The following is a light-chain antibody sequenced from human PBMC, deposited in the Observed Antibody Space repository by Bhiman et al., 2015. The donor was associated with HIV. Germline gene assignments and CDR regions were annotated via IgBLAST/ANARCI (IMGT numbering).Light chain of an antibody. Sequence: QPASVSGSPGQSITISCTGTSSDVGDYNFVSWYQQHPGKAPKLVIYDVIKRPSGVSSRFSGSKSGNTASLTISGLQAEDEADYFCCSYAGSYTFDYVFGTGTQVTVL. CDR2: DVI. CDR3: CSYAGSYTFDYV. CDR1: SSDVGDYNF. J-gene: IGLJ1*01. V-gene: IGLV2-23*02.